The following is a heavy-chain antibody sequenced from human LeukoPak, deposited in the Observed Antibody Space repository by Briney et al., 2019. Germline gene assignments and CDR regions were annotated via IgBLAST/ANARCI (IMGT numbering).Heavy chain of an antibody. CDR1: GGSISSGDYY. CDR2: IYYSGST. D-gene: IGHD6-13*01. CDR3: ARTITQQLGNWFDP. V-gene: IGHV4-30-4*01. Sequence: SETLSLTCTVSGGSISSGDYYWSWIRQRPEKGLEWIGYIYYSGSTYYNPSLKSRVTISVDTSKNQFSLKLSSVTAADTAVYYCARTITQQLGNWFDPWGQGTLVTVSS. J-gene: IGHJ5*02.